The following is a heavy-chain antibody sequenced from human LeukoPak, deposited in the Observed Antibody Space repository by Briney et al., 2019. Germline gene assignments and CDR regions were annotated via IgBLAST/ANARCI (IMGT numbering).Heavy chain of an antibody. CDR1: GYTFTSYY. D-gene: IGHD2-15*01. J-gene: IGHJ4*02. CDR2: INPSGDST. CDR3: ARGGGLDY. Sequence: ASAKVSSTASGYTFTSYYMHWVPHAPGQGLERMRRINPSGDSTSYAQKLQGRVTMTRDTPTSTVYMELSSLPSEDPPVHYCARGGGLDYWGRGTLVTDCS. V-gene: IGHV1-46*01.